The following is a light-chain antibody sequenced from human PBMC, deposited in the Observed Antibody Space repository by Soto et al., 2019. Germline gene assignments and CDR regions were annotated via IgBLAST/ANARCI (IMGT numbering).Light chain of an antibody. CDR1: QSVSSN. CDR2: GAS. V-gene: IGKV3-15*01. Sequence: EIMMTQSPATLSVSPGERATLSCRASQSVSSNLVWYQQKPGQAPRLLIYGASTRATGIPARFSGSGSGTEFTLTISSLQSEDFAVYYCQQYNNWPPTFGQGTKVDI. J-gene: IGKJ1*01. CDR3: QQYNNWPPT.